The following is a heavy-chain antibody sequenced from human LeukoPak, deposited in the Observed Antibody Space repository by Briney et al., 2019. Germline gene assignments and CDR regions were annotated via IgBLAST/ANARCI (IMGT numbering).Heavy chain of an antibody. J-gene: IGHJ4*02. CDR3: AKDVRYSSGWADY. Sequence: GGSLRLSCAASGFIFKNYFIHWVRQAPGKGLEWVAATSRDGNDNYSAASVKGRFTLSRDNSKNTLYLQMNSLRAEDTAVYYCAKDVRYSSGWADYWGQGTLVTVSS. V-gene: IGHV3-30-3*01. CDR1: GFIFKNYF. D-gene: IGHD6-19*01. CDR2: TSRDGNDN.